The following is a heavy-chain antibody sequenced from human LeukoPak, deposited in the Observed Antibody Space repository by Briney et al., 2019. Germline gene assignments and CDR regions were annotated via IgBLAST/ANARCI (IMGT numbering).Heavy chain of an antibody. V-gene: IGHV1-69*13. J-gene: IGHJ4*02. D-gene: IGHD4-17*01. CDR2: IIPIFGTA. CDR3: ARGYGYGDYEWYVGGYFDY. CDR1: GGTFSSYA. Sequence: VASVKVSCKASGGTFSSYAISWVRQAPGQGLEWMGGIIPIFGTANYAQKFQGRVTITADESTSTAYMELSSLRSEDTAVYYCARGYGYGDYEWYVGGYFDYWGQGNLVTVSS.